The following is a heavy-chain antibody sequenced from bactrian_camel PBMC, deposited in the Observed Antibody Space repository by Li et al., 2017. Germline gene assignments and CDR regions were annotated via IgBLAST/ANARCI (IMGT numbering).Heavy chain of an antibody. V-gene: IGHV3S54*01. J-gene: IGHJ4*01. CDR3: AARQPCRAWLGYSDESEYNY. D-gene: IGHD1*01. CDR1: LYIYSSYC. CDR2: IQRGGGTT. Sequence: VQLVESGGGSVQVGGSLRLSCEISLYIYSSYCMGWFRQTPTKQREAVAAIQRGGGTTWYSDSVKGRFTISQDNIKNALYLQMNSLKPEDTAKYYCAARQPCRAWLGYSDESEYNYWGQGTQVTVS.